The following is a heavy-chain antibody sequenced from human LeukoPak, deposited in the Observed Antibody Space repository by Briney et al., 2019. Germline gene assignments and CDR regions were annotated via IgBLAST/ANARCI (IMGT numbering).Heavy chain of an antibody. CDR2: ICPGDSHT. J-gene: IGHJ4*02. Sequence: GESLQISCKGSGYSFTNYCIGWVRQMPGKGLDWMGIICPGDSHTRYSPSFQGQVTISADKSISTAYLQWSSLKASDTAMYYCARLDSGWQFDYWGQGTLVTVSS. D-gene: IGHD6-19*01. CDR3: ARLDSGWQFDY. CDR1: GYSFTNYC. V-gene: IGHV5-51*01.